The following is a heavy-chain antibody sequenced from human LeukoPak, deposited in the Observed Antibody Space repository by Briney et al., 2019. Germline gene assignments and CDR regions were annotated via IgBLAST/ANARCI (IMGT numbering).Heavy chain of an antibody. CDR1: GFTVSSNY. V-gene: IGHV3-53*01. Sequence: GGSLRLSCAASGFTVSSNYMSWVRQAPGKGLEWVSVIYSGGSTYYADSVKGRFTISRDNSKNTLYLQMNSLRAEDTAVYYCARSLHYDTVDYWGQGTLVTVSS. CDR3: ARSLHYDTVDY. CDR2: IYSGGST. D-gene: IGHD3-16*01. J-gene: IGHJ4*02.